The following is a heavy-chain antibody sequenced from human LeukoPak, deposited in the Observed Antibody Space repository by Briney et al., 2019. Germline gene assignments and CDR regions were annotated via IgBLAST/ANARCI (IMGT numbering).Heavy chain of an antibody. J-gene: IGHJ4*02. V-gene: IGHV1-69*13. Sequence: ASVKVSCKASGVTFSSYAISWVRQAPGQGLEWMGGIIPIFGTANYAQKFQGRVTITADESTSTAYMELSSLRSEDTAVYYCARDRTYYDSSGYYYFDYWGQGTLVTVSS. D-gene: IGHD3-22*01. CDR1: GVTFSSYA. CDR3: ARDRTYYDSSGYYYFDY. CDR2: IIPIFGTA.